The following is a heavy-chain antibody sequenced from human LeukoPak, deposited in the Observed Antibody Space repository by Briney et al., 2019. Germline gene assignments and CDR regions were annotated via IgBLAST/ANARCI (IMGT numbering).Heavy chain of an antibody. CDR3: ARETVAGTCFDY. CDR1: GGSISSGGYY. CDR2: IYYSGST. J-gene: IGHJ4*02. V-gene: IGHV4-61*08. Sequence: SETQSLTCTVSGGSISSGGYYWSWIRQHPGKGLEWIGYIYYSGSTNYNPSLKSRVTISVDTSKNQFSLKLSSVTAADTAVYYCARETVAGTCFDYWGQGTLVTVSS. D-gene: IGHD6-19*01.